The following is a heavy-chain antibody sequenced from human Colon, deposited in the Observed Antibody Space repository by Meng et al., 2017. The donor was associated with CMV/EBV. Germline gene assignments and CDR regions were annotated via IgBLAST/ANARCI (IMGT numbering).Heavy chain of an antibody. CDR2: IRAYNGNT. J-gene: IGHJ4*02. CDR3: AMVRGVHFDY. V-gene: IGHV1-18*01. CDR1: GYSFASYG. D-gene: IGHD3-10*01. Sequence: VSCKASGYSFASYGITWVRQAPGQGLEWMGWIRAYNGNTLFAQKFQGRVSMTTDTPTSTAYMDLRSLRSDDTAVYYCAMVRGVHFDYWGQGTLVTVSS.